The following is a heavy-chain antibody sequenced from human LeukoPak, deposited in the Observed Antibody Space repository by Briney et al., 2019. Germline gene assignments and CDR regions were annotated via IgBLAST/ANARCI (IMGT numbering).Heavy chain of an antibody. CDR3: ARLWFGELVTDS. J-gene: IGHJ4*02. CDR2: INHSGST. Sequence: SESLSLTCAVYGGSFSGYYWSWIRQPPGKGLEWIGEINHSGSTNYNPSLKSRVTISVDTSKNQFSLKLRSVTAADTAVYYCARLWFGELVTDSWGQGTLVTVSS. CDR1: GGSFSGYY. V-gene: IGHV4-34*01. D-gene: IGHD3-10*01.